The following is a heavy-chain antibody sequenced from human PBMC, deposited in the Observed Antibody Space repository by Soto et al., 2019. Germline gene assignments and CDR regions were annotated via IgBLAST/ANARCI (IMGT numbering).Heavy chain of an antibody. CDR1: GFTFSSYG. D-gene: IGHD2-15*01. CDR3: AKERLGYCSGGSCYSLQH. V-gene: IGHV3-30*18. Sequence: QVQLVESGGGVVQPGRSLRLSCAAYGFTFSSYGMHWVRQAPGKGLEWVAVISYDGSNKYYADSVKGRFTISRDNSKNTLYLQMNSLRAEDTAVYYCAKERLGYCSGGSCYSLQHWGQGTLVTVSS. CDR2: ISYDGSNK. J-gene: IGHJ1*01.